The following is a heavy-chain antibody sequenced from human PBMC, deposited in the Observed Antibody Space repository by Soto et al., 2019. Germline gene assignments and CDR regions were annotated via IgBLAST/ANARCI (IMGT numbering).Heavy chain of an antibody. CDR1: GFTFSSYS. CDR3: ARDLQEGFWSGYSYHDAFDI. Sequence: GGSLRLSCAASGFTFSSYSMNWVRQAPGKGLEWVSSISSSSSYIYYADSVKSRFTISRDNAKNSLYLQMNSLRAEDTAVYYCARDLQEGFWSGYSYHDAFDIWGQGTMVTVSS. J-gene: IGHJ3*02. V-gene: IGHV3-21*01. D-gene: IGHD3-3*01. CDR2: ISSSSSYI.